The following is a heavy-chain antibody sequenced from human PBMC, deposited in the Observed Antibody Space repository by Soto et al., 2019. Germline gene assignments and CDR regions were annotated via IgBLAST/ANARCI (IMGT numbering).Heavy chain of an antibody. CDR2: IVVGSGNT. Sequence: SVKVSCKASGFTFTSSAVQWVRQARGQRLAWIGWIVVGSGNTNYAQKFQERVTITRDMSTSTAYMELSSLRSEDTAVYYCAALWFGELPDAFDIWGQGTMVTVSS. V-gene: IGHV1-58*01. CDR1: GFTFTSSA. CDR3: AALWFGELPDAFDI. D-gene: IGHD3-10*01. J-gene: IGHJ3*02.